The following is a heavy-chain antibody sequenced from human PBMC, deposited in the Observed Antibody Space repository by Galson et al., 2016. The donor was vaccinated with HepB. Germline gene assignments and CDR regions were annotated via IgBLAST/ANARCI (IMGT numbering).Heavy chain of an antibody. V-gene: IGHV1-24*01. CDR1: GYTLTELP. CDR3: ARDPKWGSGSYYDY. CDR2: FDPADGET. Sequence: SVKVSCKVSGYTLTELPMHWVRQAPGRGLERMGSFDPADGETIYAQTFQGRFTISGDNWKNTVYLQMDYLRPDDMAVYHCARDPKWGSGSYYDYWGQGTLVTVSS. D-gene: IGHD1-26*01. J-gene: IGHJ4*02.